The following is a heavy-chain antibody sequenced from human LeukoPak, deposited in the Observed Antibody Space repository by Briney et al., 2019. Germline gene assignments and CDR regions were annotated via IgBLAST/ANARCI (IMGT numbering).Heavy chain of an antibody. D-gene: IGHD3-3*01. V-gene: IGHV4-59*01. CDR2: IYYSGST. CDR3: ARGWVIFGVVTPLYYFDY. Sequence: SETLSLTCTVSGGSISSYYWSWIRQPPGKGLEWIGYIYYSGSTNYNLSLKSRVTISVDTSKNQFSLKLSSVTAADTAVYYCARGWVIFGVVTPLYYFDYWGQGTLVTVSS. J-gene: IGHJ4*02. CDR1: GGSISSYY.